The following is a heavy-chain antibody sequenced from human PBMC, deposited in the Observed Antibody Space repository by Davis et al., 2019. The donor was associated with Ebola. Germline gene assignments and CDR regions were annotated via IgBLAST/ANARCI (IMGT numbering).Heavy chain of an antibody. CDR1: GFTFYRYE. V-gene: IGHV3-48*03. J-gene: IGHJ6*02. D-gene: IGHD6-13*01. CDR2: ISDSGSSA. Sequence: GESLKISCAASGFTFYRYEMNWVRQAPGKGLEWISYISDSGSSAYYRESVKGRFTISRDNAKNSLYLQMNSLRAEDTAVYYCARDDQQQLGMDVWGQGTTVTVSS. CDR3: ARDDQQQLGMDV.